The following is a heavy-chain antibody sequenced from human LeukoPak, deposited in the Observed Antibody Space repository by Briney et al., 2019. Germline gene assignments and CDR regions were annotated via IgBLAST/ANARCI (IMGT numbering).Heavy chain of an antibody. CDR2: IYYSGST. CDR1: GGSISSSSYY. CDR3: ARDPGGYYYMDV. Sequence: PSETLSLTCTVSGGSISSSSYYWGWIRQPPGKGLEWIGSIYYSGSTYYNPSLKSRLTISVDTSKNQFSLKLSSVTAADTAVYYCARDPGGYYYMDVWGKGTTVTVSS. J-gene: IGHJ6*03. D-gene: IGHD3-10*01. V-gene: IGHV4-39*07.